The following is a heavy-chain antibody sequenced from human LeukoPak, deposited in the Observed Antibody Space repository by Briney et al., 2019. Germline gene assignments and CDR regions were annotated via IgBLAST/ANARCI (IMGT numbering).Heavy chain of an antibody. Sequence: ASVKVSCKASGGTFSSYAISWVRQAPGQGPEWMGGIIPIFGTANYAQKFQGRVTITADESTSTAYMELSSLRSEDTAVYYCARDEICSSTSCSQGFDPWGQGTLVTVSS. CDR3: ARDEICSSTSCSQGFDP. CDR1: GGTFSSYA. V-gene: IGHV1-69*01. CDR2: IIPIFGTA. D-gene: IGHD2-2*01. J-gene: IGHJ5*02.